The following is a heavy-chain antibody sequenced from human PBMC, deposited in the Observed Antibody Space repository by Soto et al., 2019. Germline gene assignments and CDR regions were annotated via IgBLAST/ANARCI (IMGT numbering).Heavy chain of an antibody. CDR3: AKRSGGFSEFDF. Sequence: PGWSLRLSCAASGFTFSGFAMNWVRQAPGKGLEWVSSVDYSGVYTFYAASVKGRFTISRDNSKNMVYLELNSLRAEDTAVYYCAKRSGGFSEFDFWGQGALVTVSS. D-gene: IGHD5-12*01. J-gene: IGHJ5*01. CDR2: VDYSGVYT. CDR1: GFTFSGFA. V-gene: IGHV3-23*01.